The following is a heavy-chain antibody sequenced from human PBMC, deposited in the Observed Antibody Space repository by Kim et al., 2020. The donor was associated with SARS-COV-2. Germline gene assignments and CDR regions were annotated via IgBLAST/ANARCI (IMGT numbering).Heavy chain of an antibody. CDR2: INGGGSGT. CDR3: AKSSGSGSYWAHYYFDY. Sequence: GGSLRLSCAASRFTFSSYAMSWVRQAPGKGLEWVSIINGGGSGTYPADSVKGRFTISRDNSKNTLFLQMNSLRAEDTAVYYCAKSSGSGSYWAHYYFDYWGQGTLVTVSS. J-gene: IGHJ4*02. V-gene: IGHV3-23*01. CDR1: RFTFSSYA. D-gene: IGHD3-10*01.